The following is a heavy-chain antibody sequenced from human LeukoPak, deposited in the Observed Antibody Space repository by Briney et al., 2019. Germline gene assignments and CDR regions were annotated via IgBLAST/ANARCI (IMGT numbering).Heavy chain of an antibody. D-gene: IGHD4/OR15-4a*01. J-gene: IGHJ4*02. CDR1: GYTFTSYY. CDR3: ARGSRGAISDY. Sequence: ASVKVSCKASGYTFTSYYMHWVRQAPGQGLEWMGIINPSGGSTSYAQKFQGRVTMTRDMSTGTVYMELSSLRSEDTAVYYCARGSRGAISDYGGQGTLVTVSS. V-gene: IGHV1-46*01. CDR2: INPSGGST.